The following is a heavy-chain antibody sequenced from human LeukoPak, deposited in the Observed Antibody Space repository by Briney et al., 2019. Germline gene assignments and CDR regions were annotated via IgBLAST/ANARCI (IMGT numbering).Heavy chain of an antibody. CDR2: INGDGSET. J-gene: IGHJ4*02. CDR1: GFTFSSCW. V-gene: IGHV3-74*01. CDR3: VRDIREYDF. D-gene: IGHD3-10*01. Sequence: GGSLRLSCAASGFTFSSCWMHWVRQAPGKGLVWVSRINGDGSETYYADSVKGRFTSSRDNAKNTVFLQMNNLRAEDTAVYYCVRDIREYDFWGQGTLVTVSS.